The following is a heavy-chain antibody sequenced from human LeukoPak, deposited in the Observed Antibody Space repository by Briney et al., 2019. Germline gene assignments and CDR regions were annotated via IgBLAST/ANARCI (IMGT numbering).Heavy chain of an antibody. CDR1: GFTFGDYS. CDR2: IRNKASGGAT. J-gene: IGHJ4*02. V-gene: IGHV3-49*03. Sequence: GGSLRLSCTASGFTFGDYSMTWFRQAPGKGLEWVSFIRNKASGGATEHAASVRGRFTTSRDDSKSIAYLQMNSLKTEDTALYYCTRDRIMTDFWGQGTLVTVSS. D-gene: IGHD2-15*01. CDR3: TRDRIMTDF.